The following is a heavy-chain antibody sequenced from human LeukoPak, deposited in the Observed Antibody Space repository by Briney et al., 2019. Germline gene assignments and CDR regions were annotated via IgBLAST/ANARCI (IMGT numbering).Heavy chain of an antibody. CDR2: INTNTGNP. CDR1: GYPFTTYY. D-gene: IGHD2-15*01. CDR3: AREGYCSSGSCYYFDY. J-gene: IGHJ4*02. Sequence: ASVKVSCKTSGYPFTTYYMHWVRQAPGQGLEWMGWINTNTGNPTYAQGFTGRFVFSLDTSVSTAYLQISSLKAEDTAVYYCAREGYCSSGSCYYFDYWGQGTLVTVSS. V-gene: IGHV7-4-1*02.